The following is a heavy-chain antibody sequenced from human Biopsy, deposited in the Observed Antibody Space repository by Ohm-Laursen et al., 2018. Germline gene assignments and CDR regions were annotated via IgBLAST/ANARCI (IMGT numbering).Heavy chain of an antibody. D-gene: IGHD3-22*01. J-gene: IGHJ2*01. CDR1: GDSISSYY. V-gene: IGHV4-59*01. Sequence: GTLSLTCTVSGDSISSYYWSWIRQPPGKGLQWIGYVYYTGSTDYNPSLQSRVTISVDTSKNHFSLRLRSVTPADTAIYYCARDRGYYSDRTIPGYFDLWGRGTLVTVSS. CDR2: VYYTGST. CDR3: ARDRGYYSDRTIPGYFDL.